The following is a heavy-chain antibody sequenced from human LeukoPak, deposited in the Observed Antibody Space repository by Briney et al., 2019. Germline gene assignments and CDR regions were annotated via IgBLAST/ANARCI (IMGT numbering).Heavy chain of an antibody. CDR1: GFTFNTYG. D-gene: IGHD2-21*01. CDR3: AKDLVGGWGFAY. V-gene: IGHV3-30*02. Sequence: GGSLRLSCAASGFTFNTYGMHWVRQAPGKGLEWVAFIRYDGSDKYYADSVKGRFTISRDTSKNTLYLRMNGLRDEDTAVYYCAKDLVGGWGFAYWGQGTLVTVSS. J-gene: IGHJ4*02. CDR2: IRYDGSDK.